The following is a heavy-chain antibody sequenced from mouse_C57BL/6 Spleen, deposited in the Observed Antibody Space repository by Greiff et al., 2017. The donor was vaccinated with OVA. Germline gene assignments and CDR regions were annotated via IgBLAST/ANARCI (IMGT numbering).Heavy chain of an antibody. V-gene: IGHV5-17*01. J-gene: IGHJ1*03. CDR2: ISSGSSTI. D-gene: IGHD1-1*01. CDR3: ARRTSYYYGSSAYWYFDV. CDR1: GFTFSDYG. Sequence: EVQLQESGGGLVKPGGSLKLSCAASGFTFSDYGMHWVRQAPEKGLEWVAYISSGSSTIYYADTVKGRFTISRDNAKNTLFLQMTSLRSEDTAMYYCARRTSYYYGSSAYWYFDVWDTGTTVTVSS.